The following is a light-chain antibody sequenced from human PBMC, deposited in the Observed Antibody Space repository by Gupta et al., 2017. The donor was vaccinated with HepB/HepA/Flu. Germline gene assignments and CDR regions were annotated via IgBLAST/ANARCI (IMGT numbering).Light chain of an antibody. J-gene: IGLJ1*01. CDR3: CSYAGDSSYV. CDR1: SSDVGGYNS. CDR2: DVN. V-gene: IGLV2-11*01. Sequence: QSALTQPPSVSGSPGQSVTISCTGTSSDVGGYNSVSWYQQHPGKAPKLMFYDVNKRPSGVPNRFSGSKSGNTASLTISGLRAEDEADYHCCSYAGDSSYVFGAGTKVTVL.